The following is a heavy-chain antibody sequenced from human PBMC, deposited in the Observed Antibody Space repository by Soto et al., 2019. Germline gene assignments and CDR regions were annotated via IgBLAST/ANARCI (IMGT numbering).Heavy chain of an antibody. CDR3: ARDNDRPQLGGNYYYILDV. D-gene: IGHD2-8*01. V-gene: IGHV1-69*12. J-gene: IGHJ6*02. CDR1: GGTFRTAA. Sequence: QVQLEQSGAEVKKPGSSVKVSCKASGGTFRTAAISWVRQAPGQGLEWMGVIMPVFRTPDYAQKFQGRVTITADESTNPAYMELSGLRSDDTAVYYCARDNDRPQLGGNYYYILDVWGQGTTITVSS. CDR2: IMPVFRTP.